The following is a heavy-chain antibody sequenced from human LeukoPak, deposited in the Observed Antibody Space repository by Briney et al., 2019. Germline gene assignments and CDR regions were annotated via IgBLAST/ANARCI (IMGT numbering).Heavy chain of an antibody. CDR2: VTNSGDTT. D-gene: IGHD3-10*01. CDR3: AKFLGVSVWYGIIDP. J-gene: IGHJ5*02. CDR1: GFIFINHA. V-gene: IGHV3-23*01. Sequence: GGSLRLSCAASGFIFINHAMSWVRQAPGKGLEWVSTVTNSGDTTYYADSVKGRFTISRDNSKNTLYLQMNNLRAEDTAVYYCAKFLGVSVWYGIIDPWGQGTLVTVSS.